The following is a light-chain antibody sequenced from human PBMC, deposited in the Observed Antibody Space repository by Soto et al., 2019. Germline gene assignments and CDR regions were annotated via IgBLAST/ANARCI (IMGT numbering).Light chain of an antibody. V-gene: IGKV1-5*03. CDR2: KAS. J-gene: IGKJ4*01. CDR3: QHYNSYPLT. CDR1: QSISSW. Sequence: DIQMTQAPSTMPASVGDRVTITCRASQSISSWLAWYQQKPGKAPNLLIYKASSLESGVPTRYSGSGPGTECTLTISSLQPDDFPTYYGQHYNSYPLTFCGG.